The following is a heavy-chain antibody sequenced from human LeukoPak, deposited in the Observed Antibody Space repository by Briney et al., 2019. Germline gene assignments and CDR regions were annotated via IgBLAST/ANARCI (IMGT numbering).Heavy chain of an antibody. CDR3: ARGGYYIPWLGDAFDI. Sequence: ASVKVSCKASGYTFTSYGISWVRQDPGQGLEWMGWISAYNGNTNYAQKLQGRVTMTTDTSTSTAYMELRSLRSDDTAVYYCARGGYYIPWLGDAFDIWGQGTMVTVSS. CDR2: ISAYNGNT. V-gene: IGHV1-18*01. CDR1: GYTFTSYG. D-gene: IGHD3-3*01. J-gene: IGHJ3*02.